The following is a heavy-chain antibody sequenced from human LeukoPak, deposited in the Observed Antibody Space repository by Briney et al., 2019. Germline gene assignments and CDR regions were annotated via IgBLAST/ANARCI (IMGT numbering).Heavy chain of an antibody. CDR2: INSDGSST. Sequence: PGGSLRLSCAASGFTFSSYWMHWVRQAPGKGLVWVSRINSDGSSTSYADSVKGRFTISRDNAKNTLYLQMNSLRAEDTAVYYCAGQRETYDSSGYYGFDYWGQGTLVTVSS. CDR3: AGQRETYDSSGYYGFDY. CDR1: GFTFSSYW. V-gene: IGHV3-74*01. J-gene: IGHJ4*02. D-gene: IGHD3-22*01.